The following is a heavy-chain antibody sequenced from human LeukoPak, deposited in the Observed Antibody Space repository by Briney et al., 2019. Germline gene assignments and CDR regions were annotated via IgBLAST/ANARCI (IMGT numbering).Heavy chain of an antibody. V-gene: IGHV3-48*03. D-gene: IGHD3-10*01. CDR2: ISSSGSTI. CDR3: ARESGWFGELPFS. Sequence: GGSLRLSCAASGFTFSSYEMNWVRQAPGKGLEWVSYISSSGSTIYYADSVKGRFTISRDNAKNSLYLQMSSLRAEDMAVYYCARESGWFGELPFSWGQGTLVTVSS. J-gene: IGHJ5*02. CDR1: GFTFSSYE.